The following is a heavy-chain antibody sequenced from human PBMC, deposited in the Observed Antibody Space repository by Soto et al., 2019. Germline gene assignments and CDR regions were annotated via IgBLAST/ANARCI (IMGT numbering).Heavy chain of an antibody. Sequence: GSLRLSCAASGFTFSSYSMNWVRQAPGKGLEWVSSISSSSSYIYYADSVKGRFTISRDNAKNSLYLQMNSLRAEDTAVYYCARAEYDFWSGYPRYYFDYWGQGTLVTVSS. CDR3: ARAEYDFWSGYPRYYFDY. CDR1: GFTFSSYS. J-gene: IGHJ4*02. CDR2: ISSSSSYI. V-gene: IGHV3-21*01. D-gene: IGHD3-3*01.